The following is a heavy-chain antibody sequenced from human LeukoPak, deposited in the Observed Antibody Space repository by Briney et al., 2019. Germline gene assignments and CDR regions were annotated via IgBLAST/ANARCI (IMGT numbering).Heavy chain of an antibody. CDR3: ARSDRSKYYDFWSDYYYMDV. V-gene: IGHV4-39*07. CDR2: IYYSGST. Sequence: PGRSLRLSCAASGFTFSSYAMHWVRQPPGKGLEWIGSIYYSGSTYYNPSLKSRVTISVDTSKNQFSLKLSSVTAADTAVYYCARSDRSKYYDFWSDYYYMDVWGKGTTVTVSS. D-gene: IGHD3-3*01. CDR1: GFTFSSYA. J-gene: IGHJ6*03.